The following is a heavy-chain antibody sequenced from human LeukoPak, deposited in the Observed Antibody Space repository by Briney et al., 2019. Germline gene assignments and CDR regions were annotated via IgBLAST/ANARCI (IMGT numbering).Heavy chain of an antibody. Sequence: GGSLRLSCAASGFTFSSYAMSSARQAPGRGLEWVSAISGCGGSTYYADCVKGRLTISRDHSKNRLCLQTNSLRGEDMAIYYCEKDEGQRSPGAYYYYYGMDVWGQGTTVTVSS. D-gene: IGHD3-16*01. CDR1: GFTFSSYA. V-gene: IGHV3-23*01. CDR2: ISGCGGST. J-gene: IGHJ6*02. CDR3: EKDEGQRSPGAYYYYYGMDV.